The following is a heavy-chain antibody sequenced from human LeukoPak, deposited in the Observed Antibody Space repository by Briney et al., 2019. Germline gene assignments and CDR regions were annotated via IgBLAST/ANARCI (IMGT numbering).Heavy chain of an antibody. J-gene: IGHJ5*02. CDR1: GFTFSSYA. D-gene: IGHD4-17*01. CDR2: ISGSGGST. V-gene: IGHV3-23*01. Sequence: GGSLRLSCAASGFTFSSYAMSWVRQAPGKGLEWVSAISGSGGSTYYADSVKGRFTISRDNSKNTLYLQMNSLRAEDTAVYYCTKVADDYGDYDWFDPWGQGTLVTVSS. CDR3: TKVADDYGDYDWFDP.